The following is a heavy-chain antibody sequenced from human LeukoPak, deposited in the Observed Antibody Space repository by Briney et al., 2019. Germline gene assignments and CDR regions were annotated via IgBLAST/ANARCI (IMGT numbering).Heavy chain of an antibody. Sequence: SETLSLTCTVSGGSVSSGCYYWSRIPQPPGKGLECIGKICYRETTSYTRSLKSRVSMSVETANNQFCLNISSVTAADTALYYCARGDRVGASGNYFDYWGQRILVTVSS. V-gene: IGHV4-61*01. J-gene: IGHJ4*02. CDR3: ARGDRVGASGNYFDY. D-gene: IGHD1-26*01. CDR1: GGSVSSGCYY. CDR2: ICYRETT.